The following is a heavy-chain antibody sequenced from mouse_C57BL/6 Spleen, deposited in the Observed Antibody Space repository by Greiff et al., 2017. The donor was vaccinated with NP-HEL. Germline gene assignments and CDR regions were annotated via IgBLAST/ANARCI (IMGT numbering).Heavy chain of an antibody. Sequence: QVHVKQSGPELVKPGASVKISCKASGYAFSSSWMNWVKQRPGKGLEWIGRIYPGDGDTNYNGKFKGKATLTADKSSSTAYMQLSSLTSEDSAVYYCTRREIYYDYFAWFAYWGQGTLVTVSA. V-gene: IGHV1-82*01. CDR3: TRREIYYDYFAWFAY. CDR2: IYPGDGDT. J-gene: IGHJ3*01. CDR1: GYAFSSSW. D-gene: IGHD2-4*01.